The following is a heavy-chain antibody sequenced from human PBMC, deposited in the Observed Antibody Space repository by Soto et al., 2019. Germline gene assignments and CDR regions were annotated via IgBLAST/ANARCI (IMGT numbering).Heavy chain of an antibody. D-gene: IGHD3-22*01. CDR3: ARDGRNYYDSSGYYSDAFDI. CDR2: INPSGGST. Sequence: ASVKVSCKASGCTFTSYYMHWVRQAPGQGLEWMGIINPSGGSTSYAQKFQGRVTMTRDTSTSTVYMELSSLRSEDTAVYYCARDGRNYYDSSGYYSDAFDIWGQGTMVTVS. J-gene: IGHJ3*02. V-gene: IGHV1-46*01. CDR1: GCTFTSYY.